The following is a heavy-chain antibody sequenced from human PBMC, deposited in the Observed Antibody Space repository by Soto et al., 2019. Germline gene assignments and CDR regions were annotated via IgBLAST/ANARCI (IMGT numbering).Heavy chain of an antibody. CDR1: GGSISSGGYY. D-gene: IGHD3-3*01. CDR2: IYYSGST. J-gene: IGHJ4*02. Sequence: PSETLSLTCTVSGGSISSGGYYWSWIRQHPGKGLEWIGYIYYSGSTYYNPSLKSRATISVDTSKNQFSLKLSSVTAADTAVYYCARALANTGTLESRVFDYWGQGTLVTVSS. CDR3: ARALANTGTLESRVFDY. V-gene: IGHV4-31*03.